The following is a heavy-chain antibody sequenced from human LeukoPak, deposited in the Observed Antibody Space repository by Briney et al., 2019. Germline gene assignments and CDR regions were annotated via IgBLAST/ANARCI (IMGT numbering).Heavy chain of an antibody. CDR3: AREGYYGSGSPPSLYFDY. CDR2: TSSDLNVK. D-gene: IGHD3-10*01. CDR1: GFTFSSYW. Sequence: PGGSLRLPCAASGFTFSSYWMNWVRQAPGKGLEWVAVTSSDLNVKLYADSVKGRLTISRDNSRSTLYLQMNSLRPEDTAIYYCAREGYYGSGSPPSLYFDYWGQGTLVTVSS. J-gene: IGHJ4*02. V-gene: IGHV3-30*03.